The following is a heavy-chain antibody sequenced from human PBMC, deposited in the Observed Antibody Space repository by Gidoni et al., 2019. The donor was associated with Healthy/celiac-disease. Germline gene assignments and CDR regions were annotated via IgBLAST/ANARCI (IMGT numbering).Heavy chain of an antibody. D-gene: IGHD3-16*01. V-gene: IGHV4-34*01. CDR3: AGGQMGRGPLIWNYYYYGMDV. Sequence: QVQLQQWGAGLLKPSETLSPTCAVYGGSFSGCYRSGIRQPPGKGLEWIGETNHSGSTNYNPSLKSRVTISVDTSKNQFSLKLSSVTAADTAVYYCAGGQMGRGPLIWNYYYYGMDVWGQGTTVTVSS. CDR2: TNHSGST. J-gene: IGHJ6*02. CDR1: GGSFSGCY.